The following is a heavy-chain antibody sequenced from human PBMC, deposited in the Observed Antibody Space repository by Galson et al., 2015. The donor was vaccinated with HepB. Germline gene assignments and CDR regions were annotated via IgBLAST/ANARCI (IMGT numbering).Heavy chain of an antibody. V-gene: IGHV3-30-3*02. D-gene: IGHD2-2*01. CDR1: GFTFSSYA. CDR3: AKSLIIGDIVVVPAATGGAFDI. J-gene: IGHJ3*02. CDR2: ISYDGSNK. Sequence: SLRLSCAASGFTFSSYAMHWVRQAPGKGLEWVAVISYDGSNKYYADSVKGRFTISRDNSKNTLYLQMNSLRAEGTAVYYCAKSLIIGDIVVVPAATGGAFDIWGQGTMVTVSS.